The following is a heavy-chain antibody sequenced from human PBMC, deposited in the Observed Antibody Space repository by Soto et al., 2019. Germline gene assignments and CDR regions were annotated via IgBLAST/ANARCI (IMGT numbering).Heavy chain of an antibody. CDR3: AREEHGYCSSTSCYLEVEYWFDP. CDR2: INAGNGNT. V-gene: IGHV1-3*01. D-gene: IGHD2-2*03. J-gene: IGHJ5*02. CDR1: GYTFTSYA. Sequence: EASVKVSCKASGYTFTSYAMHWVRQAPGQRLEWMGWINAGNGNTKYSQKFQGRVTITRDTSASTAYMELSSLRSEDTAVYYCAREEHGYCSSTSCYLEVEYWFDPWGQGTLVTVSS.